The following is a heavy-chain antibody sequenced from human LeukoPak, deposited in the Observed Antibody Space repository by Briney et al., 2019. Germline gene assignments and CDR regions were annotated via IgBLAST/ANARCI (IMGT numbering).Heavy chain of an antibody. Sequence: ASVKVSCKASGYTFTNYGITWVRQAPGQGLEWMGWVSAYADNTNYVQKIQGRVTMTTDTSTSTAYMELRSLRSDDTAVYYCARDCIGCHGFDYWGQGTPVTVSS. D-gene: IGHD2-15*01. CDR3: ARDCIGCHGFDY. CDR1: GYTFTNYG. V-gene: IGHV1-18*01. CDR2: VSAYADNT. J-gene: IGHJ4*02.